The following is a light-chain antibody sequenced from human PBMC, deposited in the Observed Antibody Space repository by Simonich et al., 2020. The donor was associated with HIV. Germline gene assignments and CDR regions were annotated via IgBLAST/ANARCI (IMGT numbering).Light chain of an antibody. Sequence: QLVLTQSPSASASLGASVKLTCTLSSVHSSYAISWHQQQPGKGPRYLMKLNSDGSHSKGDGIPDRFSGSSSGAERYLTISSLQSEDEADYYCQTWGTGIQVFGGGTKLTVL. J-gene: IGLJ2*01. V-gene: IGLV4-69*01. CDR1: SVHSSYA. CDR3: QTWGTGIQV. CDR2: LNSDGSH.